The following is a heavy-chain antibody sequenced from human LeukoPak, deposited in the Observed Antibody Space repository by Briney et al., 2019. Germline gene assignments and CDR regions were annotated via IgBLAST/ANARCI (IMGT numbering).Heavy chain of an antibody. Sequence: SVNVSCKASGGTFSSYAISWVRQAPGQGLEWMGGIIPIFGTANYAQKFQGRVTITADESTSTAYMELSSLRSEDTAVYYCARRSYYDSSGYYEEGYYFDYWGQGILVTVSS. CDR1: GGTFSSYA. V-gene: IGHV1-69*13. D-gene: IGHD3-22*01. J-gene: IGHJ4*02. CDR3: ARRSYYDSSGYYEEGYYFDY. CDR2: IIPIFGTA.